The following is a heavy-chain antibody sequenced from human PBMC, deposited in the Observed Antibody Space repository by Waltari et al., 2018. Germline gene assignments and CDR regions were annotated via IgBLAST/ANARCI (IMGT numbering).Heavy chain of an antibody. D-gene: IGHD1-26*01. CDR2: MNPNNNYP. Sequence: QVQLVQSGAEVRKPGPSVKVSCKTSGYTFTDSYIHWVRQAPGQVLEWMGRMNPNNNYPIYEQKFQGRVTMTRDTSITTAYMELSSLTSDDTALYYCVTQRPWEDYWGQGTRVTVSP. V-gene: IGHV1-2*06. CDR3: VTQRPWEDY. CDR1: GYTFTDSY. J-gene: IGHJ4*02.